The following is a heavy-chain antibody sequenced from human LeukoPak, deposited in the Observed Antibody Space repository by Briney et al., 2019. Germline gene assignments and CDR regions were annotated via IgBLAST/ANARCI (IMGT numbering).Heavy chain of an antibody. CDR1: GFTFEDYV. V-gene: IGHV3-9*01. CDR3: ARDKVVVTHDAFDI. D-gene: IGHD3-22*01. CDR2: ISWNSDSI. Sequence: GGSLRLSCAASGFTFEDYVMHWVRHAPGKGLEWVSGISWNSDSIGYADSVKGRFTISRDNAKNSLYLQMNSLRAEDTAVYYCARDKVVVTHDAFDIWGQGTMVTVSS. J-gene: IGHJ3*02.